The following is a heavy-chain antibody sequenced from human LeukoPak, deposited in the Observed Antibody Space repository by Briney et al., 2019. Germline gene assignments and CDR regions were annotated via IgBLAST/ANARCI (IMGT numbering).Heavy chain of an antibody. CDR2: IKQDGSEN. D-gene: IGHD2-15*01. V-gene: IGHV3-7*05. CDR1: GFTFSSYW. CDR3: ARDNGYCSGGRCYPNFGY. J-gene: IGHJ4*02. Sequence: GGSLRLSCAASGFTFSSYWMSWVRQAPGKGLEWVANIKQDGSENYYVDSVKGRFTLSRDNAKNSLYLQMNSLRAEDTAVYYCARDNGYCSGGRCYPNFGYWGQGTLVTVSS.